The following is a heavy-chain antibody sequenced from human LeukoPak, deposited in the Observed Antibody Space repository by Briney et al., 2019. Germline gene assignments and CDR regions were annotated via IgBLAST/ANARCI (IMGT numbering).Heavy chain of an antibody. CDR2: IYYSGAT. D-gene: IGHD2-15*01. V-gene: IGHV4-39*01. CDR1: GGSISSSSFY. Sequence: PSETLSLTCTVSGGSISSSSFYWGWVRQPPGQGLEWIASIYYSGATYYNPSLRSRVTISVDMSKNQFFLKLNSATAADTAVYYCARGGYCSGGSCYHRWFDPWGQGTLVTVSS. J-gene: IGHJ5*02. CDR3: ARGGYCSGGSCYHRWFDP.